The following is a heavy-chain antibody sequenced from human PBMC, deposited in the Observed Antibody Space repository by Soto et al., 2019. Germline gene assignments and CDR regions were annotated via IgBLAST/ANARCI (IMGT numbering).Heavy chain of an antibody. D-gene: IGHD5-12*01. CDR2: ISYDGSNK. V-gene: IGHV3-30-3*01. CDR1: GFTFSSYA. CDR3: ARDKGYSGYDSRGSYWFDP. Sequence: PGGSLRLSCAASGFTFSSYAMHWVRQAPGKGLEWVAVISYDGSNKYYADSVKGRFTISRDNSKNTLYLQMNSLRAEDTAVYYCARDKGYSGYDSRGSYWFDPLGQGTLVTVSS. J-gene: IGHJ5*02.